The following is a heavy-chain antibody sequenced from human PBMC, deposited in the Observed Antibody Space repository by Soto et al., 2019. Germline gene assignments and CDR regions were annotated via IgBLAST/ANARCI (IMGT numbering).Heavy chain of an antibody. CDR1: GFTFSSYA. Sequence: SLRLSCAASGFTFSSYAMHWVRQAPGKGLEWVAVISYDGSNKYYADPVKGRFTISRDNSKNTLYLQMNSLRAEDTAVYYCARDWDPVYSGMDYYYGMDVWGQGTTVTVSS. V-gene: IGHV3-30-3*01. J-gene: IGHJ6*02. CDR3: ARDWDPVYSGMDYYYGMDV. CDR2: ISYDGSNK. D-gene: IGHD1-26*01.